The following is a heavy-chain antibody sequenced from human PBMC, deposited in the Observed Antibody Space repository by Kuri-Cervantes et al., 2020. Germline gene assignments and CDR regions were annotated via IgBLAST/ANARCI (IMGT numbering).Heavy chain of an antibody. Sequence: ASVKVSCKASGYTFTSHGISWVRQAPGQGLEWMGWISAYNGNTNYAQKLQGRVTMTTDTSTSTAYMELSSLRSEDTAVYYCARDHGSGGSGDYWGQGTLVTVSS. CDR2: ISAYNGNT. V-gene: IGHV1-18*01. J-gene: IGHJ4*02. CDR3: ARDHGSGGSGDY. D-gene: IGHD2-15*01. CDR1: GYTFTSHG.